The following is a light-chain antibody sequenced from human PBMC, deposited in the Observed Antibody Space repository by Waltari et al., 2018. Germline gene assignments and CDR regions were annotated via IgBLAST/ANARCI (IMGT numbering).Light chain of an antibody. V-gene: IGKV3-20*01. J-gene: IGKJ1*01. Sequence: SCRTSQSVTSALAWYQQKPGQAPRLLIYGASNRATDIPDRFSGSGSGTDFSLTISSLEPEDFAVYYCQHYLRLPVTFGQGTKVEVK. CDR2: GAS. CDR3: QHYLRLPVT. CDR1: QSVTSA.